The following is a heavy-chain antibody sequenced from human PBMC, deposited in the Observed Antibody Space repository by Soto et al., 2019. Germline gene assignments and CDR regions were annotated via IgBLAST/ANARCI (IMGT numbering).Heavy chain of an antibody. CDR2: IWYDGSNK. D-gene: IGHD4-17*01. V-gene: IGHV3-33*01. Sequence: QVQLVESGGGVVQPGRSLRLSCAASGFTFSSYGMHWVRQAPGKGLEWVAVIWYDGSNKYYADSVKGRFTISRDNSKNTLYLQMNSLRAEDTAVYYCARGAYGAYTYSYYSGMDVWGKGTTVTVSS. CDR1: GFTFSSYG. CDR3: ARGAYGAYTYSYYSGMDV. J-gene: IGHJ6*04.